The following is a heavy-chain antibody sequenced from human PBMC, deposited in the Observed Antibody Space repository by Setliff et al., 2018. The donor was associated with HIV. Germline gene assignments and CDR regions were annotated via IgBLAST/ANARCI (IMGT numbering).Heavy chain of an antibody. CDR1: GFNVNNKY. CDR3: ARDSEPGTRVAGTTGLDY. Sequence: GGSLRLSCAASGFNVNNKYMSWVRQAPGKGLEWVSIIYSDDYTKYADSLKGRFTISRDTSRNTLYLQMNSLRVEDSALYYCARDSEPGTRVAGTTGLDYWGQGSLVTVSS. J-gene: IGHJ4*02. CDR2: IYSDDYT. D-gene: IGHD6-19*01. V-gene: IGHV3-66*01.